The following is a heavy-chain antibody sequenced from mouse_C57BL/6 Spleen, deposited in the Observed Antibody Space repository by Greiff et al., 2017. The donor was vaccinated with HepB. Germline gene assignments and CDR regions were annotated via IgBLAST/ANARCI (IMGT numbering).Heavy chain of an antibody. CDR2: INPNNGGT. CDR3: ARGSRAGFNY. V-gene: IGHV1-18*01. Sequence: VQLQQSGPELVKPGALVKIPCKASGYTFTDYNMDWVKQSHGKSLEWIGDINPNNGGTIYNQKFKGKATLTVDKSSSTAYMELRSLTAEDTAVYYCARGSRAGFNYWGQGTTLTVSS. J-gene: IGHJ2*01. D-gene: IGHD3-1*01. CDR1: GYTFTDYN.